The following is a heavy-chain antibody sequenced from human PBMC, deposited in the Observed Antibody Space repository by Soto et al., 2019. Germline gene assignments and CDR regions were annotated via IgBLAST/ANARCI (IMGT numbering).Heavy chain of an antibody. D-gene: IGHD2-15*01. CDR3: ARRGGGVVLAATTPFDY. J-gene: IGHJ4*02. Sequence: QVPLQESGPRLVRPSGTLSLTCTVSSGSISTANWWSWVRQPPGRGLGWIGEIYHSGSTNYNLSLKSRVTLSVDKSKNQFSLSLTSVTAADTAIYYCARRGGGVVLAATTPFDYWGQGTLVTVSS. CDR2: IYHSGST. V-gene: IGHV4-4*02. CDR1: SGSISTANW.